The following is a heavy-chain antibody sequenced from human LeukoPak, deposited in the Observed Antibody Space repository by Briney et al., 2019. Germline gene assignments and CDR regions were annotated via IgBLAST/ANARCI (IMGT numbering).Heavy chain of an antibody. CDR3: ATVRGGSGTYYNDY. Sequence: GRSLRLSCAASGFTFRNYGAEWVRQAPGKGLEWVAVIWYDGSNKYYADSVKGRFTISRDNSKNTLYLQMNSLRAEDTSVYYCATVRGGSGTYYNDYWGQGTLVTVSS. V-gene: IGHV3-33*01. J-gene: IGHJ4*02. CDR2: IWYDGSNK. D-gene: IGHD3-10*01. CDR1: GFTFRNYG.